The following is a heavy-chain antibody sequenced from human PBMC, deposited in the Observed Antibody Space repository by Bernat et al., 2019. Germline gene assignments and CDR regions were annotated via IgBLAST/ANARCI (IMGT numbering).Heavy chain of an antibody. CDR1: GFTFDDYG. CDR2: INWNGGST. J-gene: IGHJ5*02. Sequence: GGGVVRPGGSLRLSCAASGFTFDDYGMSWVRQAPGKGLEWVSDINWNGGSTGYADSVKGRFTISRDNAKNSLYLQMNSLRAEDTALYYCARILSCSSTSCYAGINWFDPWGQGTLVTVSS. V-gene: IGHV3-20*04. D-gene: IGHD2-2*01. CDR3: ARILSCSSTSCYAGINWFDP.